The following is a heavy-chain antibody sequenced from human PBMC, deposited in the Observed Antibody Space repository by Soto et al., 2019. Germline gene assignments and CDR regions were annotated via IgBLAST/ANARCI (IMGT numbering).Heavy chain of an antibody. CDR1: GFTFSSHA. D-gene: IGHD2-8*01. Sequence: GGSLRLSCTASGFTFSSHAMTWVRQAPGKGLEWVSGLSDSGGSIYYADSVKGRFTIFRDNSMNTLYLQMNTLRAEDTAVYYWAKVSRKWYAWFFDLWGQGTLVTVSS. J-gene: IGHJ4*02. CDR2: LSDSGGSI. V-gene: IGHV3-23*01. CDR3: AKVSRKWYAWFFDL.